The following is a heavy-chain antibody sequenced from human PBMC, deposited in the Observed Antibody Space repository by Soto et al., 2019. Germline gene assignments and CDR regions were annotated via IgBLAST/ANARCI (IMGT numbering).Heavy chain of an antibody. V-gene: IGHV2-5*02. CDR1: GFSLSSTRMA. CDR3: THIVVAGLGYYFDY. J-gene: IGHJ4*02. CDR2: IYWDDDK. Sequence: QITLKESGPTLVKPTQTLTLTCTFSGFSLSSTRMAVGWIRQPPGKALEWLALIYWDDDKRYSPFLKSRLTITKDTSQNPVVLTMSNMDPVDTARYYCTHIVVAGLGYYFDYWGQRTLVTVSS. D-gene: IGHD6-19*01.